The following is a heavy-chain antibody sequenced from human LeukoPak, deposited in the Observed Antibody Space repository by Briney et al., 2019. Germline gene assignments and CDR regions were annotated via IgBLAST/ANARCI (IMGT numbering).Heavy chain of an antibody. J-gene: IGHJ6*02. Sequence: SETLSLTCAVYGGSFSGYYWSWIRQPPGKGLEWIGEINHSGSTNYNPSLKSRVTISVDTSKNQFSLKLSSVTAADTAVYYCAEAPYYYYGMDVWGQGTTVTVS. CDR1: GGSFSGYY. CDR3: AEAPYYYYGMDV. V-gene: IGHV4-34*01. CDR2: INHSGST.